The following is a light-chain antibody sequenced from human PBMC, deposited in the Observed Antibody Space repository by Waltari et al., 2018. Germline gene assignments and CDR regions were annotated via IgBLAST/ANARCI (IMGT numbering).Light chain of an antibody. CDR2: RNK. CDR1: SSNIGINT. J-gene: IGLJ3*02. Sequence: QSVLTQPPSASVTPGQRVTISCSGSSSNIGINTVNWYQQLPGTAPKLLLYRNKPRPAGGPDRSSGSKSGTSASLAISGLQSEDEADYYCAVWDDSLNGWVFGGGTKLTVL. V-gene: IGLV1-44*01. CDR3: AVWDDSLNGWV.